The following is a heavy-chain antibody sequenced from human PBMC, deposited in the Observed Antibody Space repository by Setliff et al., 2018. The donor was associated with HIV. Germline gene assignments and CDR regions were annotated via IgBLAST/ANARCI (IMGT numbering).Heavy chain of an antibody. CDR1: GYAITSGFY. V-gene: IGHV4-38-2*01. D-gene: IGHD4-4*01. Sequence: SETLSLTCAVSGYAITSGFYWGWIRQPPGKGLEWIGSIYHSGTTNYNSSLKSRVTISVDTSKNQFSLKLSSVTAADTAVYYCVRGGTTVTPRRRGWFDPWGQGTLVTVSS. CDR2: IYHSGTT. J-gene: IGHJ5*02. CDR3: VRGGTTVTPRRRGWFDP.